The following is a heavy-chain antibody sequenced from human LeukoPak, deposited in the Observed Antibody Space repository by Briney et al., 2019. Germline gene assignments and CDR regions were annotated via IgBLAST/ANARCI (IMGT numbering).Heavy chain of an antibody. CDR2: ISYDGSNK. J-gene: IGHJ6*03. V-gene: IGHV3-30-3*01. CDR3: VRVTDIYYYYMDV. CDR1: GFTFSSYT. Sequence: GGSLRLSCAASGFTFSSYTLHWVRQAPGKGLKWVAVISYDGSNKYYADSVKGRFTISRDNSKNTLYLQMNSLRAEDTAVYYCVRVTDIYYYYMDVWGKGTTVTVSS. D-gene: IGHD2-15*01.